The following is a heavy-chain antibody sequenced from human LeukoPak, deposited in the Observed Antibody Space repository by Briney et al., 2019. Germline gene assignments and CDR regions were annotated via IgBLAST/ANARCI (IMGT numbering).Heavy chain of an antibody. V-gene: IGHV1-69*05. CDR3: ARGRCSGGSCFRYYFDY. CDR2: IIPIFGTA. J-gene: IGHJ4*02. Sequence: GASVKVSCKASGGTFSSYAISWVRQAPGQGLEWMGRIIPIFGTANYAQKFQGRVTITTDESTSTAYMELSSLRSEDTAVDYCARGRCSGGSCFRYYFDYWGQGTLVTVSS. D-gene: IGHD2-15*01. CDR1: GGTFSSYA.